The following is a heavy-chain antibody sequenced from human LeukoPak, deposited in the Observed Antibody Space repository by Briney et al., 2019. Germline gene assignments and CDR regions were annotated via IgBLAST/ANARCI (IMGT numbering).Heavy chain of an antibody. CDR1: GFIVSGDF. J-gene: IGHJ5*02. CDR2: IYSDGST. V-gene: IGHV3-53*01. Sequence: GGSLRLSCAASGFIVSGDFMSWVRQAPGKGLEWVSVIYSDGSTYYADSVKGRFTISRDNAKNSLYLQMNSLRAEDTAVYYCAREIVGTHKSRFDPWGQGTLVTVSS. D-gene: IGHD1-26*01. CDR3: AREIVGTHKSRFDP.